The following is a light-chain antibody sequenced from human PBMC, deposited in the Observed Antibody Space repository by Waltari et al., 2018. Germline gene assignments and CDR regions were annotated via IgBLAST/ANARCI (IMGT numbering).Light chain of an antibody. CDR1: QSVSSA. CDR2: GAS. Sequence: EIVLTQSPGTLSLSPGERATLSCRASQSVSSALAWYQQKPGQAPRLLIYGASNRATGIPDRFSGSGSGTDFSLTISRLDPEDVAVYYCQHYERLPATFGQGTKVEIK. J-gene: IGKJ1*01. CDR3: QHYERLPAT. V-gene: IGKV3-20*01.